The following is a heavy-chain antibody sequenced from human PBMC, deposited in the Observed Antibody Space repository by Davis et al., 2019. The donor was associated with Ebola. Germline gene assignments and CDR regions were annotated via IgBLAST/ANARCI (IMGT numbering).Heavy chain of an antibody. CDR2: IYYSGST. CDR1: GGSISSYY. D-gene: IGHD3-10*01. CDR3: ARDRGYYGMDV. J-gene: IGHJ6*04. V-gene: IGHV4-59*01. Sequence: SETLSLTCTVSGGSISSYYWSWIRQPPGKGLEWIGYIYYSGSTNYNPSLKSRVTISVDTSKNQFSLKLSSVTAADTAVYYCARDRGYYGMDVWGKGTTVTVSS.